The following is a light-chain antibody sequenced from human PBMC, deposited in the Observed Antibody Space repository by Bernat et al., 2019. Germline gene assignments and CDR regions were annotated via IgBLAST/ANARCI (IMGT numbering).Light chain of an antibody. J-gene: IGKJ2*01. CDR3: QKEYSWTYT. Sequence: ERANISCRASQNVGAYLNWYQQKPGQAPRLLIYGASNRATGTPDRFSGSGFRIEVTLTISSLEPEDVAVYSGQKEYSWTYTFSQGTKVDSK. CDR2: GAS. CDR1: QNVGAY. V-gene: IGKV3D-15*01.